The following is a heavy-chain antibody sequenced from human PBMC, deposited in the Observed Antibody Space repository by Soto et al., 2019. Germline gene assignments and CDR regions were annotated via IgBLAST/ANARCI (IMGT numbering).Heavy chain of an antibody. J-gene: IGHJ6*03. CDR1: GFPLSDYW. CDR2: INSDGSSR. Sequence: EVQLVESGGGLVQPGGSLRLSCTASGFPLSDYWMHWVSQAPGKGLVWVSRINSDGSSRTYAYPGKGRFTISRDNAQNTVYLQMNSLGADDTGAYYCASGDMTTAQCYYFMDVWGKGTTVTVAS. V-gene: IGHV3-74*01. D-gene: IGHD4-17*01. CDR3: ASGDMTTAQCYYFMDV.